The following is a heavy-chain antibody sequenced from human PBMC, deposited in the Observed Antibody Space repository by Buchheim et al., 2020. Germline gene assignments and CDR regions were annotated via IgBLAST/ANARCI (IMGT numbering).Heavy chain of an antibody. D-gene: IGHD5-12*01. V-gene: IGHV3-30*18. Sequence: QVQLVESGGGVVQPGRSLRLSCAASGFTFSSYGMHWVRQAPGKGLEWVAVISYDGSNKYYADSVKGRFTISRDNSKNTLYLQMNSLRAEDTAVYYCANPSGYVVYWGQGTL. CDR2: ISYDGSNK. CDR1: GFTFSSYG. J-gene: IGHJ4*02. CDR3: ANPSGYVVY.